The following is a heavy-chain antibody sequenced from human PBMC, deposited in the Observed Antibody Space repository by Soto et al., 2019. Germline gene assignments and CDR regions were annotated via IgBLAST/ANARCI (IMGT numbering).Heavy chain of an antibody. V-gene: IGHV3-30-3*01. CDR1: GFTFSSYA. J-gene: IGHJ4*02. D-gene: IGHD3-10*01. CDR2: ISYDGSNK. CDR3: ARADPLGGETKFDY. Sequence: GGSLRLSCAASGFTFSSYAMHWVRQAPGKGLEWVAVISYDGSNKYYADSVKGRFTISRDNSKNTLYLQMNSLRAEDTAVYYCARADPLGGETKFDYWGQGTLVTVSS.